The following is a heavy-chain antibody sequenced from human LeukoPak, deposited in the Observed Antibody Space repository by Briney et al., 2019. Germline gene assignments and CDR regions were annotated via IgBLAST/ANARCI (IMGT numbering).Heavy chain of an antibody. CDR3: ARDSLLRPFDP. V-gene: IGHV4-30-2*01. CDR1: GGSINSDS. Sequence: SETLSLTCAVSGGSINSDSWSWIRQPPGKGLEWVGYILHGGGTYSNPSLKSRVTISVDRSKNQFSLKLTSVTAADTAVYYCARDSLLRPFDPWGQGTLVTVSS. J-gene: IGHJ5*02. CDR2: ILHGGGT.